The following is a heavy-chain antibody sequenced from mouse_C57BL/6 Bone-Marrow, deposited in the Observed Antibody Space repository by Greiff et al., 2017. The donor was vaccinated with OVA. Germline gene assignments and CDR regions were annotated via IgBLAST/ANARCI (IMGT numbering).Heavy chain of an antibody. Sequence: VQLVESGPGLVQPSQSLSITCTVSGFSLTSYGVHWVRQSPGKGLEWLGVIWSGGSTDYNAAFISRLSISKDNSKSQVFFKMNSLQADDTAIYYCASNWDVFAYWGQGTLVTVSA. CDR3: ASNWDVFAY. D-gene: IGHD4-1*01. V-gene: IGHV2-2*01. CDR2: IWSGGST. CDR1: GFSLTSYG. J-gene: IGHJ3*01.